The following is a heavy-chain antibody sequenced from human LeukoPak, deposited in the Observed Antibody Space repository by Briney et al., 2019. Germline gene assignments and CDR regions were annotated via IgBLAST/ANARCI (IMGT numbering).Heavy chain of an antibody. CDR2: MNPNSGNT. V-gene: IGHV1-8*01. D-gene: IGHD6-19*01. J-gene: IGHJ6*02. CDR1: GYTFTSYD. CDR3: ARSPTQYSSGWHIHYYYYGMHV. Sequence: ASVKVSCKASGYTFTSYDINWVRQATGQGLEWMGWMNPNSGNTGYAQKFQGRVTMTRNTSISTAYMELSSLRSEDTAVYYCARSPTQYSSGWHIHYYYYGMHVWGQGPTVPVSS.